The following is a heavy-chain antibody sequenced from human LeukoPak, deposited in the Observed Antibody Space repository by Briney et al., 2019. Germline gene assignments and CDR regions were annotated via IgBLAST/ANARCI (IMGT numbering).Heavy chain of an antibody. CDR2: IYYSGST. CDR3: AREVIVVVPAASRLFDL. D-gene: IGHD2-2*01. J-gene: IGHJ5*02. Sequence: SQTLSLTCTVSGGSISSGGYYWSWIRQHPGKGLEWIGYIYYSGSTYYNPSLKSRVTISVDTSKNQFSLKLSSVTAADTAVYYCAREVIVVVPAASRLFDLWGQGTLVTVSS. CDR1: GGSISSGGYY. V-gene: IGHV4-31*03.